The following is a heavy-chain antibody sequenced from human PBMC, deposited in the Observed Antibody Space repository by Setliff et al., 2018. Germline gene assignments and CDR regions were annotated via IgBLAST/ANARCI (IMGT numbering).Heavy chain of an antibody. CDR2: INPSSGDT. D-gene: IGHD1-1*01. CDR1: GYTFSASY. Sequence: ASVKVSCKTSGYTFSASYIHWVRQAPGQGLEWMGCINPSSGDTHSAQNFQDRVTMTMDKPTTTAFMELRRLTPDDRAVYYRARGPSGNGFDHRSSYQEVWGTGTSVTVS. J-gene: IGHJ6*03. V-gene: IGHV1-2*02. CDR3: ARGPSGNGFDHRSSYQEV.